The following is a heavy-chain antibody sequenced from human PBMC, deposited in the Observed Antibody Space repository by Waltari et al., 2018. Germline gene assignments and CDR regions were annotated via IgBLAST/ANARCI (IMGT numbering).Heavy chain of an antibody. J-gene: IGHJ4*02. CDR1: GYTFSNYG. D-gene: IGHD3-22*01. Sequence: QVQMVQSGPEVKKPGASVKVSCKYSGYTFSNYGISWVRLAPGQGLEWMGWISGDKGNTRYAPKGQGRVTVTTDTSTGTTYMGLMSLRSDDTAVYYCARTYYYDSRDFDHWGQGTLVTVSS. CDR2: ISGDKGNT. V-gene: IGHV1-18*04. CDR3: ARTYYYDSRDFDH.